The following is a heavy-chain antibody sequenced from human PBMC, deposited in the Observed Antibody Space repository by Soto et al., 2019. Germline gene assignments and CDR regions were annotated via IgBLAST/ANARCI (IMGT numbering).Heavy chain of an antibody. CDR2: IWYDGSNK. D-gene: IGHD1-1*01. J-gene: IGHJ5*02. CDR1: GFTFSSYG. V-gene: IGHV3-33*01. CDR3: ARDYHGGGNPGTGFLS. Sequence: QVQLVESGGGVVQPGRSLRLSCAASGFTFSSYGMHWVRQAPGKGLEWVAVIWYDGSNKYYADSVKGRFTISRDNSKNTLYLQMNSLRAEDTAVYYCARDYHGGGNPGTGFLSWGQGTLVTVSS.